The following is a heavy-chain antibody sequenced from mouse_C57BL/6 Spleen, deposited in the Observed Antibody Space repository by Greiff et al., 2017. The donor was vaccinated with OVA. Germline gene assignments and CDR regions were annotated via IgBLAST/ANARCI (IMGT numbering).Heavy chain of an antibody. CDR3: ARNWDGGAMDY. Sequence: EVLLVESGGGLVKPGGSLKLSCAASGFTFSDYGMHWVRQAPEKGLEWVAYISSGSSTIYYADTVKGRFTISRDNAKNTLFLQMTSLRSEDTAMYYCARNWDGGAMDYWGQGTSVTVSS. J-gene: IGHJ4*01. CDR1: GFTFSDYG. CDR2: ISSGSSTI. V-gene: IGHV5-17*01. D-gene: IGHD4-1*01.